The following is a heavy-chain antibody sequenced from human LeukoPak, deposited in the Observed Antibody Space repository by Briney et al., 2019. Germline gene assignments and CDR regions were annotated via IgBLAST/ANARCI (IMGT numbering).Heavy chain of an antibody. D-gene: IGHD2-15*01. Sequence: GESLKISCQGSGYTFTAYWIGWVRQVPGKGLEWMGIIYPGDSDTRYSPSFQGQVTMSADKSTSTAYLQWTSLKASDTAMYYCARSLGYCSGGSCYSAEYYFDYWGQGTLVTVSS. CDR2: IYPGDSDT. CDR1: GYTFTAYW. J-gene: IGHJ4*02. CDR3: ARSLGYCSGGSCYSAEYYFDY. V-gene: IGHV5-51*01.